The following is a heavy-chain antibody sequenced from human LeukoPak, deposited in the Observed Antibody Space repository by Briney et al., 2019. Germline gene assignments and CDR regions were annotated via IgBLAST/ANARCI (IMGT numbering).Heavy chain of an antibody. D-gene: IGHD2-2*01. J-gene: IGHJ5*02. CDR3: ARDKNLRVYQLLEELADP. CDR2: INPNSGGT. Sequence: GASVKVSCKASGYTFTGYYMHWVRQAPGQGLEWMGWINPNSGGTNYAQKFQGRVTMTRDTSISTAYMELRSLRSDDTAVYYCARDKNLRVYQLLEELADPWGQGTLVTVSS. V-gene: IGHV1-2*02. CDR1: GYTFTGYY.